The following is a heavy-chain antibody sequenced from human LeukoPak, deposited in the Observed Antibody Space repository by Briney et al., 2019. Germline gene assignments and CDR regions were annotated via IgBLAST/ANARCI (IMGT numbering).Heavy chain of an antibody. CDR2: ISNGDGTI. CDR1: GFTFSSYW. J-gene: IGHJ3*02. CDR3: ARVGYSRTWHSGSAFDI. D-gene: IGHD6-13*01. Sequence: PGGSLRLSCAASGFTFSSYWMSWVRQAPGKGLEWVSYISNGDGTIKYADSVRGRFTISRDNAKNSLYLQMNSMRVEDTAVYYCARVGYSRTWHSGSAFDIWGQGTMVTVSS. V-gene: IGHV3-48*04.